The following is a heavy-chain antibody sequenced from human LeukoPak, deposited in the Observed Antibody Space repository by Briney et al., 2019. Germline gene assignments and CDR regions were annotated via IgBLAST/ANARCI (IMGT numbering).Heavy chain of an antibody. Sequence: GGSLRHSCEASGFTFGSHAMYWVRQAPGKGLEWVAGIFVSSGSPHYADSVKGRFTISRDNSRNTVYLQINSLRAEDTAVYYCGKTTVGYSSAQKPAWPVDYWGQGTLVTVSS. J-gene: IGHJ4*02. D-gene: IGHD5-18*01. CDR3: GKTTVGYSSAQKPAWPVDY. CDR1: GFTFGSHA. CDR2: IFVSSGSP. V-gene: IGHV3-23*01.